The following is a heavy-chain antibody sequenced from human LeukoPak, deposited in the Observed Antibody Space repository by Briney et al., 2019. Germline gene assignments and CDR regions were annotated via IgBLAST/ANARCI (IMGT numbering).Heavy chain of an antibody. CDR3: AKIEGSSWNLRDYYYYMDV. CDR2: IVNDESEK. D-gene: IGHD1-1*01. V-gene: IGHV3-7*01. J-gene: IGHJ6*03. Sequence: GGSLRLSCVVSGLTVRSYWMTWVRQAPGKGPEWVANIVNDESEKYYVDSVKGRFTVSREYAKNSLFLEMNSLRADDTAVYYCAKIEGSSWNLRDYYYYMDVWGKGTPYTVSS. CDR1: GLTVRSYW.